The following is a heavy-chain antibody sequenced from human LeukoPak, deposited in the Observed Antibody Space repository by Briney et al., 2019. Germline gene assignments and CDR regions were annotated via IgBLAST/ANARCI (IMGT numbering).Heavy chain of an antibody. V-gene: IGHV1-69*13. Sequence: SVKVSCTASGGTFSSYAISWVRQAPGQGLEWMGGIIPIFGTANYAQKFQGRVTITADESTSTAYMELSSLRSEDTAVYYCASLLALNYYDSSGYYLEWGQGTLVTVSS. CDR1: GGTFSSYA. CDR2: IIPIFGTA. CDR3: ASLLALNYYDSSGYYLE. J-gene: IGHJ4*02. D-gene: IGHD3-22*01.